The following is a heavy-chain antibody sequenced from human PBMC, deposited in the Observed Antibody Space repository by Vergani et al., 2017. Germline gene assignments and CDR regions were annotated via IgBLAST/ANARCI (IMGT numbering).Heavy chain of an antibody. V-gene: IGHV3-23*01. CDR3: AKAYSSGWYYFDY. J-gene: IGHJ4*02. Sequence: EVQLLESGGGLVQPGGSLRLSCAASGFTFSSYAMSWVRQAPGKGLEWVSAISGSGVSTYYADSVKGRFTIARDNSKNPLYLQMNSLRAEDTAVYYCAKAYSSGWYYFDYWGQGTLVTVSS. CDR2: ISGSGVST. CDR1: GFTFSSYA. D-gene: IGHD6-19*01.